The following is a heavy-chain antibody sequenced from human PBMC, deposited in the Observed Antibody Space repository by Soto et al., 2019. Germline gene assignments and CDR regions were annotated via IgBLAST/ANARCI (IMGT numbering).Heavy chain of an antibody. CDR2: ISFNGKKT. J-gene: IGHJ4*02. Sequence: QVQLVESGGGVVQPGQSLRLACAASGFTFSAYGMHWVRQAPGKGLEWVTFISFNGKKTDYADSVKGRFTVSRDNFKNTLYLQMNSLTAEDTAVYYCADIGGYDSAGGAYWGQGALVTVSS. D-gene: IGHD5-12*01. V-gene: IGHV3-33*05. CDR3: ADIGGYDSAGGAY. CDR1: GFTFSAYG.